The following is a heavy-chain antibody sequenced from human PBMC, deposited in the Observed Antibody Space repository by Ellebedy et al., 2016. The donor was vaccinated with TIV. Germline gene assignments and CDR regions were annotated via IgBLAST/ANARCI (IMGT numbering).Heavy chain of an antibody. V-gene: IGHV3-23*01. Sequence: GESLKISCVGSGFTFTNYAMVWVRQAPGKGLELVSAIKSNGVVTYYADSVKGRFTLSRDNSKNTLYLQMSSLRAEDTAMYYCGQDPNGDYVGAFDFWGQGTRVTVSS. CDR1: GFTFTNYA. D-gene: IGHD4-17*01. CDR3: GQDPNGDYVGAFDF. J-gene: IGHJ3*01. CDR2: IKSNGVVT.